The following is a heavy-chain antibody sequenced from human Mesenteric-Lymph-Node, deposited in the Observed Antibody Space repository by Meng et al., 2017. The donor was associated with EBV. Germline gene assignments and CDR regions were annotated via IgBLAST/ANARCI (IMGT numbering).Heavy chain of an antibody. Sequence: QVQLVQSGSELKKPGDSVTVSCKASGYTFNTYAMNWVRQAPGQGLEWMGWINTDTGFSTYAQGFTGRFVFSLDTSVSTAYLQISSLKAEETAVYYCARGLAYGEYGVDYWGQGTLVTVSS. J-gene: IGHJ4*02. CDR2: INTDTGFS. CDR1: GYTFNTYA. D-gene: IGHD4-17*01. CDR3: ARGLAYGEYGVDY. V-gene: IGHV7-4-1*02.